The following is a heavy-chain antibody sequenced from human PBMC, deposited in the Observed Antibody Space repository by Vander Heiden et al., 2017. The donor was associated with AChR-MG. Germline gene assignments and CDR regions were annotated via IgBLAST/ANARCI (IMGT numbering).Heavy chain of an antibody. Sequence: QVQLVESGGGVVQPGRSLRLSCAASGFTFSSYGMHWVRQAPGKGLEWVAVISYDGSNKYYADSVKGRVTISRDNSKNTLYRQMNSLRAEETAVYYCAKDSYFGGDCYFPRYFDLWGRGTLVTVSS. J-gene: IGHJ2*01. CDR3: AKDSYFGGDCYFPRYFDL. CDR1: GFTFSSYG. D-gene: IGHD2-21*02. CDR2: ISYDGSNK. V-gene: IGHV3-30*18.